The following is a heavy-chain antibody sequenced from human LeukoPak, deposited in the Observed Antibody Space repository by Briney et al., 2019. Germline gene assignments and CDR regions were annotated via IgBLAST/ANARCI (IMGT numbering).Heavy chain of an antibody. CDR2: ISSSSSYI. CDR3: ARDRNSYGVDY. J-gene: IGHJ4*02. V-gene: IGHV3-21*01. D-gene: IGHD5-18*01. Sequence: GGSLRLSCAASGFTFSSYSMNWVRQAPGKGLEWVSSISSSSSYIYYADSVRGRFTISRDNAKNSLYLQMNSLRAEDTAVYYCARDRNSYGVDYWGQGTLVTVSS. CDR1: GFTFSSYS.